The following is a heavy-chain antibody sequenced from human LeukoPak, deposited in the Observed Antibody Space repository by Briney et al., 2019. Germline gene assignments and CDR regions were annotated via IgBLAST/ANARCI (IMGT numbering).Heavy chain of an antibody. Sequence: SVKVSCKASGGTFSSYAISWVRQAPGQGLEWMGGIIPIFGTANYAQKFQGRVTITTDESTSTAYMELSSLRSEDTAVYYCARGPYCSSTSCRGGAFDIWGQGTMVTVSS. J-gene: IGHJ3*02. CDR3: ARGPYCSSTSCRGGAFDI. D-gene: IGHD2-2*01. CDR1: GGTFSSYA. CDR2: IIPIFGTA. V-gene: IGHV1-69*05.